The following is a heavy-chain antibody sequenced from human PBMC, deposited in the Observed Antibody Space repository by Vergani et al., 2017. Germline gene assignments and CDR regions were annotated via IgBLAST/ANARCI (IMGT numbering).Heavy chain of an antibody. CDR2: IYSGDET. CDR3: AGGNYYGSGTYVDP. CDR1: GSTVSGNY. D-gene: IGHD3-10*01. J-gene: IGHJ5*02. V-gene: IGHV3-66*02. Sequence: ELQLVESGGGLVQPGGSLRLSCAASGSTVSGNYMTWVRQAPGKGLEWVSHIYSGDETYYADSLEGRVTITRDTSKNTLHLQINNLRVEDTAVYYCAGGNYYGSGTYVDPWGQGTLVTVSS.